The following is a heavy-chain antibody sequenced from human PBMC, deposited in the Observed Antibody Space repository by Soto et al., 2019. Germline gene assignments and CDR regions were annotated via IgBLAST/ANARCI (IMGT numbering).Heavy chain of an antibody. CDR2: ISPRSTFR. Sequence: GGSLRLSCSASGFTFSNYAIHWVRQAPGKGLEWISYISPRSTFRDYADSLKGRFTISRDSVKNSVYLQMNNLTADDTGVYYCARGGGGGLFDPWGQGSLVTVSS. D-gene: IGHD2-21*01. V-gene: IGHV3-21*05. CDR3: ARGGGGGLFDP. J-gene: IGHJ5*02. CDR1: GFTFSNYA.